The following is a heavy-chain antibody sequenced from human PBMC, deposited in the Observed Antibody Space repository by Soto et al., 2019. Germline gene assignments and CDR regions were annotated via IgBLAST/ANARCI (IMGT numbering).Heavy chain of an antibody. Sequence: GESLKISCKGSGYNFTSYWISWVRQMPGKGLEWMGRIDPSDSYTNYSPSFQGHVTISADKSISTAYLQWSRLKASDTAMYYCARARYCTNGCGMDVWGKGTTVTVSS. CDR3: ARARYCTNGCGMDV. J-gene: IGHJ6*04. V-gene: IGHV5-10-1*01. CDR1: GYNFTSYW. CDR2: IDPSDSYT. D-gene: IGHD2-8*01.